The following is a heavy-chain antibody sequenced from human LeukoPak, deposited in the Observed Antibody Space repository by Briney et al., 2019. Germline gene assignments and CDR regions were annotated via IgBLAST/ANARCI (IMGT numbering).Heavy chain of an antibody. V-gene: IGHV4-59*01. CDR2: IYYSEST. CDR1: GGSISSNY. J-gene: IGHJ4*02. Sequence: SETLSLTCTVSGGSISSNYWNWIRLPPGRGLEWIGYIYYSESTHYEPSVKSRVTISLDTSKSQFSLKLTSVTAADTAVYYCAKARDSNIWYPFDYWGQGTLVTVSP. CDR3: AKARDSNIWYPFDY. D-gene: IGHD6-13*01.